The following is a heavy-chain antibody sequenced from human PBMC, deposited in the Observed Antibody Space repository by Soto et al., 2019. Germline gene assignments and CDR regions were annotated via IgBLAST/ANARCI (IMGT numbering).Heavy chain of an antibody. Sequence: GESLKISCNGSGYSFTSYWISWGRQMPGKGLEWMGRIDPSDSYTNYSPSFQGHVTISADKSISTAYLQWSSLKASDTAMYYCASGPLIVVVVAATDYGMDVWGQGTTVTVSS. CDR3: ASGPLIVVVVAATDYGMDV. CDR2: IDPSDSYT. V-gene: IGHV5-10-1*01. J-gene: IGHJ6*02. D-gene: IGHD2-15*01. CDR1: GYSFTSYW.